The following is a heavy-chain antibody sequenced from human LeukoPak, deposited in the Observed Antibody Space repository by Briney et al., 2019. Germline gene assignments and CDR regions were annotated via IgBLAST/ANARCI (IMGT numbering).Heavy chain of an antibody. J-gene: IGHJ5*02. Sequence: ASVTVSCTVSGYTLTELSMHWVRQAPGKGLEWMGGFDPEDGETIYAQKFQGWVTMTRDTSISTAYMELSRLRSDDTAVYYCARASRRIAAAGTRAWFDPWGQGTLVTVSS. CDR2: FDPEDGET. V-gene: IGHV1-24*01. D-gene: IGHD6-13*01. CDR3: ARASRRIAAAGTRAWFDP. CDR1: GYTLTELS.